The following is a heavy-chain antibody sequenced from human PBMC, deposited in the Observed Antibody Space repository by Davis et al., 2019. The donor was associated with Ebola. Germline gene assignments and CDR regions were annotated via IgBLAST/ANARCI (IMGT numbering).Heavy chain of an antibody. Sequence: AASVKVSCKASGYSFTSYDINWVRQATGQGLEWMGWMNPNSGNTGYAQKFQGRVTMTRNTSISTAYLELSSLRSEDTAVYYCARGPASGYELGLFDPWGQGTLVTVSS. CDR2: MNPNSGNT. CDR3: ARGPASGYELGLFDP. J-gene: IGHJ5*02. D-gene: IGHD5-12*01. CDR1: GYSFTSYD. V-gene: IGHV1-8*01.